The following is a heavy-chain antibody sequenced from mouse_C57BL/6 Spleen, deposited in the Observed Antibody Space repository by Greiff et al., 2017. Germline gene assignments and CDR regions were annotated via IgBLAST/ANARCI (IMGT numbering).Heavy chain of an antibody. CDR3: ARQGGYYEKSAWFAY. CDR1: GFSLTSYG. Sequence: LQLQESGPGLVAPSQSLSITCTVSGFSLTSYGVHWVRQPPGKGLEWLVVIWSDGSTTYNSALKSRLSISKDNSKSQVFLKMNSLQTDDTAMYYCARQGGYYEKSAWFAYWGQGTLVTVSA. D-gene: IGHD2-3*01. CDR2: IWSDGST. V-gene: IGHV2-6-1*01. J-gene: IGHJ3*01.